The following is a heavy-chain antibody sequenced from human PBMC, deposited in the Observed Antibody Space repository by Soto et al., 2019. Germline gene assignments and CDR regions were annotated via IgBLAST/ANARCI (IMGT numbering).Heavy chain of an antibody. CDR2: IYYSGST. J-gene: IGHJ4*02. D-gene: IGHD2-21*02. CDR1: GGSISSGGYY. V-gene: IGHV4-31*03. Sequence: SETLSLTCTVSGGSISSGGYYWSWIRQHPGKGLEWIGYIYYSGSTYYNPSLKSRVTISVDTSKNQFSLKLSSVTAADTAVYYCARNRVSMTAIPFDYWGQGTLVTVSS. CDR3: ARNRVSMTAIPFDY.